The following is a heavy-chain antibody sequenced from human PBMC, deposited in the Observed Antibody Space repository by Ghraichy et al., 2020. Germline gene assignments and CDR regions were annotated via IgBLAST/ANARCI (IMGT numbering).Heavy chain of an antibody. CDR1: GFTFSSYG. J-gene: IGHJ4*02. V-gene: IGHV3-33*01. CDR3: ASNDPRASYDWGGWYFDY. D-gene: IGHD3-16*01. Sequence: GGSLRLSCAASGFTFSSYGMHWVRQAPGKGLEWVAVIWYDGSNKYYADSVKGRFTISRDNSKNTLYLQMNSLRAEDTAVYYCASNDPRASYDWGGWYFDYWGQGTLVTVSS. CDR2: IWYDGSNK.